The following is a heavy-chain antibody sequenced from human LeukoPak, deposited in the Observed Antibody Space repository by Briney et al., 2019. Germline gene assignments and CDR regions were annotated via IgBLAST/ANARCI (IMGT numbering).Heavy chain of an antibody. CDR3: TRGLDSIVVVTEGIDY. D-gene: IGHD2-21*02. Sequence: GASVKVSCKASGYTFTGYYIHWVRQAPGQGLEWMGWINPNSGGTNYAQKFQGRVTMTRDKSISTAYMELSRLSSDDTAVYFCTRGLDSIVVVTEGIDYRGQGTLVTVSS. J-gene: IGHJ4*02. CDR1: GYTFTGYY. V-gene: IGHV1-2*02. CDR2: INPNSGGT.